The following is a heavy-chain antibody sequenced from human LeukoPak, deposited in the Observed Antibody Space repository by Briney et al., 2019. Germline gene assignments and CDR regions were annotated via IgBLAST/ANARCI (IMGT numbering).Heavy chain of an antibody. V-gene: IGHV1-69*05. CDR3: ARGSSMGAFDI. CDR2: ITPIFGTA. CDR1: GGTFSSYS. Sequence: SVEGSCQGSGGTFSSYSIRRGRQAPGQGLEWMGGITPIFGTANYAQKFQGRVTITTDESTSTAYMELSSLRSEDTAVYYCARGSSMGAFDIWGQGTMVTVSS. J-gene: IGHJ3*02.